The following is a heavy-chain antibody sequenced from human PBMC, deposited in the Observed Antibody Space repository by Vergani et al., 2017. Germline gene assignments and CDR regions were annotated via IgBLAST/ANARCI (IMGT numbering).Heavy chain of an antibody. CDR2: IRYDESYK. Sequence: QVQLVESGGGVVQPGGSLRLSCAASRFTFSSYGMHWVRQAPGKGLEWVAFIRYDESYKYYADSVKGRFTISRDNSKNTLYLQMNSLRAEDTAVYYCAKDQWELLDYWGQGTLVTVSS. J-gene: IGHJ4*02. V-gene: IGHV3-30*02. CDR1: RFTFSSYG. CDR3: AKDQWELLDY. D-gene: IGHD1-26*01.